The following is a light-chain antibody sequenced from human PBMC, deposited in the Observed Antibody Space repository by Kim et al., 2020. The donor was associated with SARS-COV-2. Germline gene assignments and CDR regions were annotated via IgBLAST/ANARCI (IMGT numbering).Light chain of an antibody. J-gene: IGKJ2*01. CDR2: GAS. V-gene: IGKV3-20*01. CDR1: QRVSRSY. CDR3: QQYGSSP. Sequence: CSSGESTTRSCRASQRVSRSYLAWYQQKPGQAPRLLIYGASSRATGIPDRFSGSGSGTDFTLTISRLEPEDFAVYYCQQYGSSPFGQGTKLEIK.